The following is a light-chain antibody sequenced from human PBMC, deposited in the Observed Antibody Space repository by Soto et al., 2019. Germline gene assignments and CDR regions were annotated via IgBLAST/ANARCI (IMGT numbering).Light chain of an antibody. CDR2: DVS. CDR3: SSYTSSSTLV. CDR1: SSDVGGYNY. V-gene: IGLV2-14*01. J-gene: IGLJ2*01. Sequence: QSDLTQPASVSGSPGQSITLSCTGTSSDVGGYNYVSWYQQHSGKAPKLMIYDVSNRPSGVSNRFSGSKSGNTASLTISGLQAEDEADYYCSSYTSSSTLVFGVGTKLTVL.